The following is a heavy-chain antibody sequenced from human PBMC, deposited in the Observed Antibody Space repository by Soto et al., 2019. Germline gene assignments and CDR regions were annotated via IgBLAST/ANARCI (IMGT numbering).Heavy chain of an antibody. J-gene: IGHJ4*02. D-gene: IGHD6-6*01. CDR2: INLDGSGE. CDR1: GFSFSTSS. Sequence: GSLRLSCVASGFSFSTSSMRWVRQAPGKGLEWVADINLDGSGENYVDSVRGRFTISRDNAKNSLYLHMSSLRAEDTGVYYCLSPLSSWGQETLVTFPS. CDR3: LSPLSS. V-gene: IGHV3-7*01.